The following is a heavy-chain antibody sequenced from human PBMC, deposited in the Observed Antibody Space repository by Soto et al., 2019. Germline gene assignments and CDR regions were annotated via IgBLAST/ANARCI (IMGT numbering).Heavy chain of an antibody. Sequence: QVQLQESGPGLVKPSGTLSLTCAVSGVSISSNNWWSWVRQPPGKGLEWIGEMYHTGSTNYIPSLKSRVTRSVDKSKNHFSLELNSVTAADTAVYYCARSSRYQYDSSEGNFDYWGQGTLVTVST. D-gene: IGHD3-22*01. CDR2: MYHTGST. CDR3: ARSSRYQYDSSEGNFDY. V-gene: IGHV4-4*02. J-gene: IGHJ4*02. CDR1: GVSISSNNW.